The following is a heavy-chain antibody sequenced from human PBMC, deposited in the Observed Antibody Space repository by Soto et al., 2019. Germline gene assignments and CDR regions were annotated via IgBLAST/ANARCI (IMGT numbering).Heavy chain of an antibody. J-gene: IGHJ6*02. V-gene: IGHV3-48*01. CDR3: ATYYGSGSYFPDHYYYGMDV. CDR1: GFLFSSYG. Sequence: GGSLRLSCVASGFLFSSYGMHWVRQAPGKGLEWVPYISSDTSNIAYADSVKGRFTISRDNAKNSLFLQMNSLRAEDTAVYYCATYYGSGSYFPDHYYYGMDVWGQGTTVTVSS. CDR2: ISSDTSNI. D-gene: IGHD3-10*01.